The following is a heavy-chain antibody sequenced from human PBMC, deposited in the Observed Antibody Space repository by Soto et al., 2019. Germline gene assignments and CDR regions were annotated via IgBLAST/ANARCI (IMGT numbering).Heavy chain of an antibody. CDR3: ARGARGYCSSTSCYSLAAAGNWFEP. CDR2: IYPGDSDT. J-gene: IGHJ5*02. Sequence: GESLKISCKGSGYSFTSYWIGWVRQMPGKGLEWMGIIYPGDSDTRYSPSFQGQVTISADKSISTAYLQWSSLKASDTAMYYCARGARGYCSSTSCYSLAAAGNWFEPWGQGTLVTVSS. CDR1: GYSFTSYW. V-gene: IGHV5-51*01. D-gene: IGHD2-2*01.